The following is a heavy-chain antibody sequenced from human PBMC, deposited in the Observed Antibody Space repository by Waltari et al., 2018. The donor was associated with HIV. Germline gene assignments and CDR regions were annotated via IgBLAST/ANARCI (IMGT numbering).Heavy chain of an antibody. D-gene: IGHD1-26*01. Sequence: EVPLMESGGGLVQSGGSLRLSCAASGLTFTNYWMCWVRQTPGKGLEWVAYIKDDGSEKYYMGSVKGRFTISRDNAKNSMFLQMNSLRAEDTAVYYCARIGTFPHNYAIDFWGQGTTVTVSS. V-gene: IGHV3-7*01. CDR2: IKDDGSEK. CDR3: ARIGTFPHNYAIDF. CDR1: GLTFTNYW. J-gene: IGHJ6*02.